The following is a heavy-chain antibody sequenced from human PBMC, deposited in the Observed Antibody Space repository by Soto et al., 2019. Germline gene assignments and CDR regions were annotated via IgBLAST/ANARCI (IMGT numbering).Heavy chain of an antibody. V-gene: IGHV1-69*01. CDR1: GGTFSSYA. D-gene: IGHD2-15*01. Sequence: QVQLVPSGAEVKKPGSSVKVSCKASGGTFSSYAISWVRQAPGQGLEWMGGIIPIFGTANYAQKFQGRVTITADESTSTADMELNSVRAEDTAVYYCARRGYCIGGSCHDPLHYYYYGMDVWGQGTTVTVSS. CDR2: IIPIFGTA. J-gene: IGHJ6*02. CDR3: ARRGYCIGGSCHDPLHYYYYGMDV.